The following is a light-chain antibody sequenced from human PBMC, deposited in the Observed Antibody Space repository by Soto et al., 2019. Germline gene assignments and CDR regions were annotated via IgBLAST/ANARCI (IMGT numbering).Light chain of an antibody. Sequence: QSVLTQPPSASGSPGQSVTISCTGTSSDVVGYDYVSWYQQRPGKAPKLLIHEVTKRPSGVPDRFSGSKSGNPASLTVSGLQAEDEADYYCSSYAGRTLYVFGTGTKVTAL. J-gene: IGLJ1*01. CDR1: SSDVVGYDY. V-gene: IGLV2-8*01. CDR2: EVT. CDR3: SSYAGRTLYV.